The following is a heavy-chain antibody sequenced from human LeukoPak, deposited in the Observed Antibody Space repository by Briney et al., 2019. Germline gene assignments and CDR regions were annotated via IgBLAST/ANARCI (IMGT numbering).Heavy chain of an antibody. J-gene: IGHJ6*03. V-gene: IGHV4-4*07. CDR1: GGSISSYY. Sequence: SDTLSLTCTASGGSISSYYWSWIRQPAGKGLEWIGRIYTSGSTNYNPSLKSRVTMSVDTSKNQFSLKLSSVTAADTAVYYCARAVVVPAAMYYYYYYMDVWGKGTTVTVSS. CDR3: ARAVVVPAAMYYYYYYMDV. CDR2: IYTSGST. D-gene: IGHD2-2*01.